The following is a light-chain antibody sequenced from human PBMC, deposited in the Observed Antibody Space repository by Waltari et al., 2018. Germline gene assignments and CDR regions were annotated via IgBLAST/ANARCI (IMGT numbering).Light chain of an antibody. V-gene: IGKV4-1*01. CDR1: QSLFFSSNNKNY. J-gene: IGKJ4*01. CDR2: WAS. CDR3: QQYYRVPLT. Sequence: DIVITQPLYQLVFALAERVTLRFKTSQSLFFSSNNKNYLAWYQQKPRQSPKLLFYWASARQSGVPDRFSGSGSGTDFTLTISSLQTEDVAVYYCQQYYRVPLTFGGGTKVQIK.